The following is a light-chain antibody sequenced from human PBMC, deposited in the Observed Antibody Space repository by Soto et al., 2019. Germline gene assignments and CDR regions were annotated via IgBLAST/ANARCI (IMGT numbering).Light chain of an antibody. CDR1: SSDVGGYNY. J-gene: IGLJ1*01. CDR2: DVS. Sequence: QAASVSGSPGQSITISCTGTSSDVGGYNYVSWYQQHPGKAPKLMIYDVSNRPSGVSNRFSGSKSGNTASLTISGLQAEDEADYYCSSYTSSSTRVFGTGTKVTVL. V-gene: IGLV2-14*01. CDR3: SSYTSSSTRV.